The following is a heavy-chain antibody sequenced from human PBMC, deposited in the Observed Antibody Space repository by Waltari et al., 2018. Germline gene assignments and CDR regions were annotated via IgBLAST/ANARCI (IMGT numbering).Heavy chain of an antibody. D-gene: IGHD3-9*01. J-gene: IGHJ5*02. CDR3: VRESPFEPRGWFDP. CDR2: ISGSGTYI. V-gene: IGHV3-21*01. Sequence: EVQLVESGGGLVKPGGSLRLPCSASGSMFFSDRLDWVRQAPGKGLEWVSSISGSGTYIYYADSVKGRFTISRDNAENSLILQMNSLRVEDTAVYYCVRESPFEPRGWFDPWGQGTLVTVSS. CDR1: GSMFFSDR.